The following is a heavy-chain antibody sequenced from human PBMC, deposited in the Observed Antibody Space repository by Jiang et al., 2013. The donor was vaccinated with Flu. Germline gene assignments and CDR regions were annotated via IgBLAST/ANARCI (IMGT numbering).Heavy chain of an antibody. CDR2: YN. J-gene: IGHJ4*02. V-gene: IGHV6-1*01. CDR3: ARAYYDSSGFHH. Sequence: YNDYAVSVKSRITINPDTSKNQFSLQLNSVTPEDTAVYYCARAYYDSSGFHHWGQGTLVTVSS. D-gene: IGHD3-22*01.